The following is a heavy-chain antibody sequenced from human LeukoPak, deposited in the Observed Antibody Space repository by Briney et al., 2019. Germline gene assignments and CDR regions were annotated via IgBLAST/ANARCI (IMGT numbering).Heavy chain of an antibody. CDR3: AKGYSSGWGEGFLDY. V-gene: IGHV3-23*01. Sequence: GGSLRLSCTVSGFTVSSNSMSWVRQAPGKGLEWVASISDSGGRTYHADSVKGRFTISRDNSKNTLFLQMNSLRAEDTAVYYCAKGYSSGWGEGFLDYWGQGTLVTVSS. CDR2: ISDSGGRT. CDR1: GFTVSSNS. D-gene: IGHD6-19*01. J-gene: IGHJ4*02.